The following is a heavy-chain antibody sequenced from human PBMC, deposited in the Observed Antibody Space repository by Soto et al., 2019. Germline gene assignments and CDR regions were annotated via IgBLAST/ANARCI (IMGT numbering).Heavy chain of an antibody. CDR1: GFSFSSHG. V-gene: IGHV3-30*03. D-gene: IGHD4-4*01. CDR3: ARSFRSDYMGPFDH. Sequence: RGSLRLSCAASGFSFSSHGMHWVRQAPGKGLEWVAVVAFDGSHQYYADSVKGRFTISRDNSRNMVYLQRNSLRVGDTEIYFCARSFRSDYMGPFDHWGQGIQVTVSS. J-gene: IGHJ4*02. CDR2: VAFDGSHQ.